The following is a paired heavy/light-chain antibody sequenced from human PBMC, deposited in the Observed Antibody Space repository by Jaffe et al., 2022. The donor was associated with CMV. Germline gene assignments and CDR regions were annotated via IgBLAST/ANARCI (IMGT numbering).Heavy chain of an antibody. CDR2: ISGSGIST. CDR3: VKLVSGGYRYGWPKY. J-gene: IGHJ4*02. Sequence: EVQLLESGGGLVKPGGSPRLSCTASGVTFSNFAMGWVRQAPGKGLEWVSVISGSGISTSYADSLKGRFTISRDNSKNTLYLQMNSLRVEDTAVYYCVKLVSGGYRYGWPKYWGQGTLVTVSS. V-gene: IGHV3-23*01. CDR1: GVTFSNFA. D-gene: IGHD5-18*01.
Light chain of an antibody. Sequence: DIVMTQSPDSLAVSLGERATINCKSSQSVLYSSNNKNSLAWFQQKPGQPPELLIYWASTRESGVPDRFSGSGSGTDFTLTISGLQAEDVAVYFCQQYYTTPFTFGPGTKVEIK. J-gene: IGKJ3*01. V-gene: IGKV4-1*01. CDR3: QQYYTTPFT. CDR2: WAS. CDR1: QSVLYSSNNKNS.